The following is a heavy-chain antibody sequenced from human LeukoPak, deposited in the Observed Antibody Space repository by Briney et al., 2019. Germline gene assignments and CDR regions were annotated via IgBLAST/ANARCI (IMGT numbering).Heavy chain of an antibody. D-gene: IGHD5-12*01. V-gene: IGHV3-30*18. Sequence: GGSLRLSCAASGFTFSSYWMHWVRQAPGKGLEWVAVISIDGGEKHYGDSVRGRFTISRDNSKNMLYLQMNSLRVEDTAVYYCANPQSRGYDYLDYWGQGTLVSVSS. CDR3: ANPQSRGYDYLDY. CDR2: ISIDGGEK. CDR1: GFTFSSYW. J-gene: IGHJ4*02.